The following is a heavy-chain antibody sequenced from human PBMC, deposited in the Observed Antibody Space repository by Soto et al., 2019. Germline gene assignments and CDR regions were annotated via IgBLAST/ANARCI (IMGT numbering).Heavy chain of an antibody. J-gene: IGHJ4*02. CDR1: GGTFSNYA. CDR3: ARGPDYEGIFES. D-gene: IGHD4-17*01. Sequence: SVKVSCKASGGTFSNYAIGWVRQAPGQGLEWMGGIILPFGKANYAQKFQDRVTISAADSMTTSYMELRGLRSEDTAVYYCARGPDYEGIFESWGQGTLVTVSS. CDR2: IILPFGKA. V-gene: IGHV1-69*13.